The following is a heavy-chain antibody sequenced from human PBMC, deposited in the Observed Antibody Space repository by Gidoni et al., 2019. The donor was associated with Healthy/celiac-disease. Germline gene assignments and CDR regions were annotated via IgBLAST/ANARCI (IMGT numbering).Heavy chain of an antibody. CDR1: GFSLGTSGVG. Sequence: QITLKESGPTQVKPTQTLTLTCTFSGFSLGTSGVGVGWFRQPPGKALEWLALIYWDDAKRYSPSLKSRLTITKDTSKNQVVLTMTNMDPVDTGTYYCAHMPEMPTVTTWFDPWGQGTLVTVSS. D-gene: IGHD4-17*01. J-gene: IGHJ5*02. V-gene: IGHV2-5*02. CDR2: IYWDDAK. CDR3: AHMPEMPTVTTWFDP.